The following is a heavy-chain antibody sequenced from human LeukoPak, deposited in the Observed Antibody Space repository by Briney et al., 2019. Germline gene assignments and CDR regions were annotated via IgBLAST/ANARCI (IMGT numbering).Heavy chain of an antibody. D-gene: IGHD2-21*02. CDR2: IYPGDYET. CDR3: AIPPGYCGNDCSFDH. CDR1: GYRFSNYW. Sequence: CEXSGYRFSNYWIGGVRQMPGKGLEWMGIIYPGDYETRYSPSFQGLVTISVDKSISTAYLQWSSLKASDTAMYYCAIPPGYCGNDCSFDHWGQGTLVTVSS. V-gene: IGHV5-51*01. J-gene: IGHJ4*02.